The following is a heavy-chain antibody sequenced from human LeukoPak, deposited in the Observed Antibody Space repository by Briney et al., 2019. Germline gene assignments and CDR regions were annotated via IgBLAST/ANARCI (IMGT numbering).Heavy chain of an antibody. Sequence: GGSLRLSCAASGFTFSSYWMSWVRQAPGKGLEWVANIKQDGSEKYYVDSVKGRFTISRDNAKNSLYLQMNSLRAEDTAVYYWAEEFEDIVVVVAAAGYFDYWGQGTLVTVSS. CDR3: AEEFEDIVVVVAAAGYFDY. D-gene: IGHD2-15*01. CDR2: IKQDGSEK. V-gene: IGHV3-7*03. CDR1: GFTFSSYW. J-gene: IGHJ4*02.